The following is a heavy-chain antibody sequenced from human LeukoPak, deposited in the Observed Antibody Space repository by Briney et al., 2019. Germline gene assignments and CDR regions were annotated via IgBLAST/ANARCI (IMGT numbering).Heavy chain of an antibody. V-gene: IGHV1-2*02. CDR2: ISPNSGDT. J-gene: IGHJ4*02. Sequence: GASVKVSCKASGYTFSDYHMHWVRQAPGQGLDWMGWISPNSGDTKFAQKFRGRVTMTRDTSISTAYMDLSRLRSDDTALYYCARARRTRNIYGDYVFLFGYWGQGTLVTVSS. D-gene: IGHD4-17*01. CDR3: ARARRTRNIYGDYVFLFGY. CDR1: GYTFSDYH.